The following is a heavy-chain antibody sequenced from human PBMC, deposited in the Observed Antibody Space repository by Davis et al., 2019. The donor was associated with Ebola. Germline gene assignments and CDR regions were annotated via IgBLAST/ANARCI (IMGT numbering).Heavy chain of an antibody. CDR1: GFTFSQYG. D-gene: IGHD1-26*01. CDR3: ARGWDYFDY. Sequence: GESLKISCAASGFTFSQYGMNWVRQTPGKGLEWVAVVWYDGSHKYYADSVKGRFTISRDNAKNSLYLQMNSLRDEDTAVYYCARGWDYFDYWGQGTLVTVSS. J-gene: IGHJ4*02. V-gene: IGHV3-33*07. CDR2: VWYDGSHK.